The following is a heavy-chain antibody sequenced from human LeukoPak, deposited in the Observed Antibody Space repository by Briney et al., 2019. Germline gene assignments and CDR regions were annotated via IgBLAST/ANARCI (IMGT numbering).Heavy chain of an antibody. V-gene: IGHV4-39*07. J-gene: IGHJ4*02. CDR1: GFTVSSNY. Sequence: GSLRLSCAASGFTVSSNYMSWVRQAPGKGLEWIGSIYYSGSTYYNPSLESRLTISVDTSKNQFSLKLTSVTAADTAVYYCARVIAAAGYLGSFDYWGQGTLVTVSS. D-gene: IGHD6-13*01. CDR2: IYYSGST. CDR3: ARVIAAAGYLGSFDY.